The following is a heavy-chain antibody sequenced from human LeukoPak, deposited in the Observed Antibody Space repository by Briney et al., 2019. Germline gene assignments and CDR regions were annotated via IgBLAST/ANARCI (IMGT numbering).Heavy chain of an antibody. D-gene: IGHD4-17*01. V-gene: IGHV3-21*05. Sequence: GGSLRLSCAASGFTFSSFSMNWVRQAPGKGLEWISYIASSSSCMYYADSVKGRFTISRDNAKNSLELQMNSLTADDTAVYYCARVIGSYGDSAYWGQGTLVTVSS. CDR2: IASSSSCM. CDR3: ARVIGSYGDSAY. J-gene: IGHJ4*02. CDR1: GFTFSSFS.